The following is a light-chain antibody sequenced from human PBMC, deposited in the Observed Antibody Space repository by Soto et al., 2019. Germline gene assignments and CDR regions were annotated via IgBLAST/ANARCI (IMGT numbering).Light chain of an antibody. CDR1: QSVSSNS. CDR3: QQYDISTEWT. V-gene: IGKV3-20*01. J-gene: IGKJ1*01. CDR2: GAS. Sequence: EIVLTQSPGTLSLSPGERATLSCRASQSVSSNSLAWYQQRPGQAPRLLIYGASSRATGIPDGFSGSGSGTDFTLTISRLEPEDFTVYYCQQYDISTEWTFGQGTKVEVK.